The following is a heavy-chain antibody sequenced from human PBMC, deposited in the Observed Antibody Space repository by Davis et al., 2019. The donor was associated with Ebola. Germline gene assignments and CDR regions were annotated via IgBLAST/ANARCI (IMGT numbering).Heavy chain of an antibody. V-gene: IGHV3-23*01. CDR3: AKGGSVYYYYGMDV. J-gene: IGHJ6*02. Sequence: GGSLRLSCAASGFTFSTYAMSWVRQAPGQGLEWVSAISGSGVTTYYADSVKGRFTISRDNSKNTLWLQMNSLRAEDTAVYYCAKGGSVYYYYGMDVWGQGTTVTISS. CDR2: ISGSGVTT. CDR1: GFTFSTYA. D-gene: IGHD3-16*01.